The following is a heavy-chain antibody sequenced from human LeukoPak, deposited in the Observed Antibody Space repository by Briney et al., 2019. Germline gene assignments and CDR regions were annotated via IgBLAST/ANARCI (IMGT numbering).Heavy chain of an antibody. J-gene: IGHJ5*02. D-gene: IGHD6-13*01. CDR3: ARGSSSWFNWFDP. CDR2: IIPIFGIA. V-gene: IGHV1-69*04. CDR1: GGTFSSYA. Sequence: GASVKVSCKASGGTFSSYAISWVRQAPGQGLEWMGRIIPIFGIANYAQKFQGRVTITADKSTSTAYMELSSLRSEDTAVYYCARGSSSWFNWFDPWGQGTLSPSPQ.